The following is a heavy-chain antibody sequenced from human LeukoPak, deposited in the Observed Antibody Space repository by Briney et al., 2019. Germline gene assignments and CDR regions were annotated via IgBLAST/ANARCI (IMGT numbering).Heavy chain of an antibody. V-gene: IGHV3-30-3*01. CDR3: GKGSVVFGVLNY. J-gene: IGHJ4*02. D-gene: IGHD3-10*02. CDR2: ISYDGSNK. CDR1: GFAFCSYA. Sequence: GGSLRLSCTASGFAFCSYAMHWVRQAPGKGLEWVAVISYDGSNKFYADSVRGRFTLSRDNSKNTLYLQMNSLRIEDTAVHYCGKGSVVFGVLNYWGQGTLVTVSS.